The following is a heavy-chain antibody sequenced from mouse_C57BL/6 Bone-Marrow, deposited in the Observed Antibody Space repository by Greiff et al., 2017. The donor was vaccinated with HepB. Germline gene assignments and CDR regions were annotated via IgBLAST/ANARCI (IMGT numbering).Heavy chain of an antibody. D-gene: IGHD2-4*01. J-gene: IGHJ4*01. Sequence: DVMLVESGGGLVQPGESLKLSCESNEYEFPSHDMSWVRKTPEKRLELVAAINSDGGSTYYPDTMERRFIISRDNTKKTLYLQMSSLRSEDTALYYCARFYYDYDDAMDYWGQGTSVTVSS. CDR1: EYEFPSHD. CDR3: ARFYYDYDDAMDY. V-gene: IGHV5-2*01. CDR2: INSDGGST.